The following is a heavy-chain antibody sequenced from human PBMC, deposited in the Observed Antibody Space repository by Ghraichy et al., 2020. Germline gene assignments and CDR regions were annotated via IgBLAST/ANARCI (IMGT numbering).Heavy chain of an antibody. CDR3: ARGPPLYDFWSGYLVGDNYYYYYGMDV. Sequence: SETLSLTCAVSGGSISSGGYSWSWIRQPPGKGLEWIGYIYHSGSTYYNPSLKSRVTISVDRSKNQFSLKLSSVTAADTAVYYCARGPPLYDFWSGYLVGDNYYYYYGMDVWGQGTTVTVSS. CDR1: GGSISSGGYS. CDR2: IYHSGST. D-gene: IGHD3-3*01. J-gene: IGHJ6*02. V-gene: IGHV4-30-2*01.